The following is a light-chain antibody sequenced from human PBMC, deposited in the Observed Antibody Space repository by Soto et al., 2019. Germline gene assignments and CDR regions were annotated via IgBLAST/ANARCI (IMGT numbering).Light chain of an antibody. J-gene: IGLJ2*01. CDR2: GNN. Sequence: QSVLTQPPSVSGAPGQRVTISCTGSNSNIGAGYDVHWYQQIPGTAPKLLIYGNNNRPSGVPDRFSGSKSGTSASLAITGLQAEDEGDFYRQAHDMTGLNTHVIFGGGTKLTVL. CDR1: NSNIGAGYD. V-gene: IGLV1-40*01. CDR3: QAHDMTGLNTHVI.